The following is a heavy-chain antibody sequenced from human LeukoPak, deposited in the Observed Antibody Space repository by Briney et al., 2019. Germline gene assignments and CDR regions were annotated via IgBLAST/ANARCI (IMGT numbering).Heavy chain of an antibody. Sequence: ASVKVSCKASGYTFIAYYMHWVRQAPGQRVEWMGWINPNSGGTNYAQEFQGRVTMTRDTSISTAYMELSMLRSDDTAVYYCARGYCSGGSCYQRTNFDYWGQGTLVTVSS. D-gene: IGHD2-15*01. J-gene: IGHJ4*02. CDR2: INPNSGGT. CDR3: ARGYCSGGSCYQRTNFDY. CDR1: GYTFIAYY. V-gene: IGHV1-2*02.